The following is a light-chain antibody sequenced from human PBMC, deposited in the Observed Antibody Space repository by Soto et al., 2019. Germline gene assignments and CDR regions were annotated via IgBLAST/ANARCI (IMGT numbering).Light chain of an antibody. CDR3: SSYAGSNVLVV. CDR2: EGS. J-gene: IGLJ2*01. CDR1: SSDIGSYNL. Sequence: QSALTQPGSVSGSPGQSITISCSGTSSDIGSYNLVSWYQQHPGKAPKVIIFEGSRLPSGVSSRFSGSKSGNTASLTISGLRPEDEADYYCSSYAGSNVLVVFGGGTKRTVL. V-gene: IGLV2-23*01.